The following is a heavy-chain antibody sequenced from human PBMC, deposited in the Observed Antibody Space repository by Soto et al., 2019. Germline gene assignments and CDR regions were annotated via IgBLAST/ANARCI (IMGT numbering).Heavy chain of an antibody. J-gene: IGHJ4*02. CDR3: APITIFGVVPPLFDY. CDR2: IIDSGNRT. Sequence: GGSLRLSCAASGFTFNSYAMSWVRQAPGKGLEWVSVIIDSGNRTYYADSVKGRFTISRDNSKNTLYLQMNSLRAEDTAVYYCAPITIFGVVPPLFDYWGQGTLVTVSS. D-gene: IGHD3-3*01. CDR1: GFTFNSYA. V-gene: IGHV3-23*01.